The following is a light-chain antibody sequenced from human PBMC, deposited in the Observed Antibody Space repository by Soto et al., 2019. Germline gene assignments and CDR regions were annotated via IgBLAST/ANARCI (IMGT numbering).Light chain of an antibody. Sequence: LRMTHSPPTLSATVSDRVTLXFRASHPISSWLAWYHQKPGKAPNILIFDASNLESGVPSRFSGSGSGTEFTLTISSLQPEDFGIYYCQQYENYWTVGQGTKVDI. CDR3: QQYENYWT. CDR1: HPISSW. CDR2: DAS. V-gene: IGKV1-5*01. J-gene: IGKJ1*01.